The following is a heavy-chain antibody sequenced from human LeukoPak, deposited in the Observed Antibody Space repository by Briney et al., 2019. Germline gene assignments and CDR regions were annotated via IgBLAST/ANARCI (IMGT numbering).Heavy chain of an antibody. CDR2: IYYSGST. J-gene: IGHJ4*02. CDR1: GGSISSYY. CDR3: AGDIVAKRPFDY. V-gene: IGHV4-59*08. D-gene: IGHD5-12*01. Sequence: SETLSLTCTVSGGSISSYYWSWIRQPPGKGLEWIGYIYYSGSTNYNPSLKSRVTISVDTSKNQFSLKLSSVTAADTAVYYCAGDIVAKRPFDYWGQGTLVTVSS.